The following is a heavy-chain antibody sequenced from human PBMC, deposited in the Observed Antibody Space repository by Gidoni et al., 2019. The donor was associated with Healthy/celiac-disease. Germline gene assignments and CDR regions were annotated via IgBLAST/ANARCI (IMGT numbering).Heavy chain of an antibody. J-gene: IGHJ4*02. D-gene: IGHD4-17*01. Sequence: QVQLVESGGGVVQPGRSLRLSCAASGFTFSSYGMHWVRQAPGKGLEWVAVISYDGSNKYYADSVKGRVTISRDNSKNTLYLQMNSLRAEDTAVYYCAKGGTTVTTFDYWGQGTLVTVSS. V-gene: IGHV3-30*18. CDR3: AKGGTTVTTFDY. CDR1: GFTFSSYG. CDR2: ISYDGSNK.